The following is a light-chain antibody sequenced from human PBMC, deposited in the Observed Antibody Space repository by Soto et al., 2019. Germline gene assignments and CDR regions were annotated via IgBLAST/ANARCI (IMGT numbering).Light chain of an antibody. CDR2: EVN. V-gene: IGLV2-8*01. Sequence: QSVLTQPPSASGSPGQSVAISCTGTSSDVGGYNYVSWYQQHPGKAPKLMIYEVNKRPSGVPDRFPGSKSGNTASLTVSGLQAEDEDDYYCSSYAGSSNVFGTGTKVTV. CDR3: SSYAGSSNV. CDR1: SSDVGGYNY. J-gene: IGLJ1*01.